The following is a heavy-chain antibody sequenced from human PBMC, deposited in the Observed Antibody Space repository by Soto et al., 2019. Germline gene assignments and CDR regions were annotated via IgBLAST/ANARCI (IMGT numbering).Heavy chain of an antibody. CDR2: TYYTGSA. CDR1: GASVSDNY. J-gene: IGHJ6*02. Sequence: SETLFLTCTVSGASVSDNYWSWIRQPPGKGLEWIGYTYYTGSANYNPSLKSRVTILVDKSKNHLSLTLNSVTAADTAVYYCARVSSYYYGSGKYLESNYHFGMDVWGQGTTVTVSS. D-gene: IGHD3-10*01. CDR3: ARVSSYYYGSGKYLESNYHFGMDV. V-gene: IGHV4-59*02.